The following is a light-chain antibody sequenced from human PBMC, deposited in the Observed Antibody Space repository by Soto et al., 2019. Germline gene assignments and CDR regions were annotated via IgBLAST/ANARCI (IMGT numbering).Light chain of an antibody. V-gene: IGLV2-14*01. CDR2: EVI. J-gene: IGLJ2*01. CDR1: SSDVGGAYNY. Sequence: QSALTQPASVSGSPGQSITISCTGTSSDVGGAYNYVSWYQQHPGKAPKLMIYEVIHRPSGVSNRFSGSKSGNTASLNISGLQAEDEADYYCSSWTSSSTLLFGGGTQLTVL. CDR3: SSWTSSSTLL.